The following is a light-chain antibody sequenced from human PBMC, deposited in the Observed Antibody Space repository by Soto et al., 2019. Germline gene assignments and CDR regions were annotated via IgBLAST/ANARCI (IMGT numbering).Light chain of an antibody. CDR3: NSHAGSNNGV. Sequence: QSALTQPASVSGSPGQSITISCTGTSSDVGGYNYVSWYQQHPGKAPKLMIYEVSKRPSGVPDRFSGSKSGNTASLTVSGLQAEDEADYYCNSHAGSNNGVFGGGTKLTVL. CDR1: SSDVGGYNY. J-gene: IGLJ3*02. V-gene: IGLV2-8*01. CDR2: EVS.